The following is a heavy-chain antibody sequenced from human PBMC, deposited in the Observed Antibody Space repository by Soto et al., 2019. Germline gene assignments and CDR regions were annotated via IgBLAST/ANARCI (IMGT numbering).Heavy chain of an antibody. CDR3: ATHTENVDTAMDV. CDR1: GGSISSGGHY. V-gene: IGHV4-31*03. CDR2: IYYSGST. Sequence: QVQLQESGPGLVKPSQTLSLTCTVSGGSISSGGHYWSWIRQHPGKGLEWIGNIYYSGSTYYNPSFNYNPSLKSRLTISVDTSNNQFALKLSSVTAADTAVYYCATHTENVDTAMDVWGQGTTVTVSS. J-gene: IGHJ6*02. D-gene: IGHD5-18*01.